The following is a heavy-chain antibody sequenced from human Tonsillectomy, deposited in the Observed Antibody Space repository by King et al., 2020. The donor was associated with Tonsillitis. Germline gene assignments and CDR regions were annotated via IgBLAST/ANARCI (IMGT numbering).Heavy chain of an antibody. Sequence: DVQLVESGGGLVPPGGSLRLSCEASGFTFRSYWMGWVRQAPGKGLEWVANIKKDGSEKNYAGSLKGRFTISRDNAKSTLDLQMNSLRAEDTAVYYCARSYGAGVRHYYYYMDVWGKGTTVTVSS. CDR2: IKKDGSEK. V-gene: IGHV3-7*03. D-gene: IGHD3-10*01. J-gene: IGHJ6*03. CDR1: GFTFRSYW. CDR3: ARSYGAGVRHYYYYMDV.